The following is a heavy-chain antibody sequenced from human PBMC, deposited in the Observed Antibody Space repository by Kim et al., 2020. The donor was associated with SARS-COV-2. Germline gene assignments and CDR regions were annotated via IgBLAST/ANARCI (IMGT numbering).Heavy chain of an antibody. Sequence: YTQSLKGRFTIARDNSKNTVFVQKNSLRPEETAVYFCARDPHSGKHDMDYLGQGPLVTVSS. CDR3: ARDPHSGKHDMDY. D-gene: IGHD1-26*01. V-gene: IGHV3-30*10. J-gene: IGHJ4*02.